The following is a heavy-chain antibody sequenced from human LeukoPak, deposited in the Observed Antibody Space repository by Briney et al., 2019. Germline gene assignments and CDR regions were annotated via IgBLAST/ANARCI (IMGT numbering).Heavy chain of an antibody. J-gene: IGHJ4*02. CDR3: ARVDYYDSSGYSPSYYFDY. CDR2: IYYSGST. V-gene: IGHV4-39*07. D-gene: IGHD3-22*01. Sequence: TSETLSLTCTVSGGSISSSSYYWGWIRQPPGKGLEWIGSIYYSGSTYYNPSLKSRVTISVDTSKNQFSLRLSSVTAADTAVYYCARVDYYDSSGYSPSYYFDYWGQGTLVTVSS. CDR1: GGSISSSSYY.